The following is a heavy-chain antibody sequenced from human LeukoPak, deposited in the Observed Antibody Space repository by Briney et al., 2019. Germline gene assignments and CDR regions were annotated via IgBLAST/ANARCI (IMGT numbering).Heavy chain of an antibody. CDR1: GFTFSSYS. CDR3: ARDRPEPSNAWYYYDSSGYSYFQN. D-gene: IGHD3-22*01. J-gene: IGHJ1*01. CDR2: ISSSSSYI. Sequence: GGSLRLSCAASGFTFSSYSMNWVRQAPGKGLEWVSSISSSSSYIYYADSVKGRFTISRDNAKNSLYLQMNSLRAKDTAVYYCARDRPEPSNAWYYYDSSGYSYFQNWGQGTLVTVSS. V-gene: IGHV3-21*01.